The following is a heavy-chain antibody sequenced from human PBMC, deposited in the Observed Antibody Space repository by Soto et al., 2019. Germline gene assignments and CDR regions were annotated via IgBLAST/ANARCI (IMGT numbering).Heavy chain of an antibody. CDR3: ARGSTDSYPGSRIFDF. CDR1: VITFGSRA. D-gene: IGHD3-10*01. CDR2: ITDSGGDT. Sequence: GGSLRLSCVASVITFGSRAMSWVRQAPGEGLEWVSTITDSGGDTKYADSVRGRFTISRDNSKSTLYLQMSSLRAEDSAIYYCARGSTDSYPGSRIFDFWGRGTLVTVSS. V-gene: IGHV3-23*01. J-gene: IGHJ4*02.